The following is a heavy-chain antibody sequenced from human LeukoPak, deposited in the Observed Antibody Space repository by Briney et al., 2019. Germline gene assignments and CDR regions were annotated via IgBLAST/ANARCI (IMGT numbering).Heavy chain of an antibody. J-gene: IGHJ3*02. Sequence: GTSVKVSCKASGFTFTSSAMQWVRQARGQRLEWIGWIVVGSGNTNYAQKFQERVTITRDMSTSTAYMELSSLRSEDTAVYYCAAGYYGSGISVAFDIWGRGTMVTVSS. CDR1: GFTFTSSA. D-gene: IGHD3-10*01. CDR3: AAGYYGSGISVAFDI. CDR2: IVVGSGNT. V-gene: IGHV1-58*02.